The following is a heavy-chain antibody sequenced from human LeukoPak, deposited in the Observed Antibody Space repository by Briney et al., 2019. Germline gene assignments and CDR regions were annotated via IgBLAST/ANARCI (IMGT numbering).Heavy chain of an antibody. Sequence: SQTLSLTCTVSGGSISSGSYYWSWIRQPAGKGLEWIGRIYTSGSTNYNPSLKSRVTISVDTSKNQFSLKLSSVTAADTAVYYCARVSRGAYTDYWGQGTLVTVSS. V-gene: IGHV4-61*02. CDR1: GGSISSGSYY. CDR2: IYTSGST. J-gene: IGHJ4*02. D-gene: IGHD3-10*01. CDR3: ARVSRGAYTDY.